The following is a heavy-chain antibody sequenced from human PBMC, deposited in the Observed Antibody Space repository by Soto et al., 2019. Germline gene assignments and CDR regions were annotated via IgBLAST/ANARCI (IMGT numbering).Heavy chain of an antibody. D-gene: IGHD5-18*01. CDR2: FTAMLGTP. Sequence: SVKVSCKASGGTFGSQGIAWVRQAPGQGLEWMGGFTAMLGTPTYAKKVQGRATISADESLTSSYLELRSLRSEDTGVYFCARGAMANFDYWGQGTVVTVSS. CDR1: GGTFGSQG. CDR3: ARGAMANFDY. J-gene: IGHJ4*02. V-gene: IGHV1-69*13.